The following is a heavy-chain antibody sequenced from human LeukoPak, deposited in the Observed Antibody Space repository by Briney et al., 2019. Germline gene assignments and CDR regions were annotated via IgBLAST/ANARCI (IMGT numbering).Heavy chain of an antibody. Sequence: GGSLRLSCAASGFTFSSYGMHWVRQAPGKGLEWVAVIWYDGSNKYYADSVKGRFTISRDNSKNTLYLQMNSLRAEDTAVYYCAREGGSGWYIDYWGQGTLVTVSS. D-gene: IGHD6-19*01. CDR3: AREGGSGWYIDY. CDR2: IWYDGSNK. CDR1: GFTFSSYG. V-gene: IGHV3-33*01. J-gene: IGHJ4*02.